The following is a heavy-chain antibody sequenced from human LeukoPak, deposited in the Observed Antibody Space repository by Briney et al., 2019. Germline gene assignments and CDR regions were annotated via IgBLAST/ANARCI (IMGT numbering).Heavy chain of an antibody. CDR1: GFSFSLYW. J-gene: IGHJ4*02. CDR2: IKTDGSIA. CDR3: ARRAGAYSHPYDY. V-gene: IGHV3-74*01. Sequence: GGSLRLSCAASGFSFSLYWMHWVRQAPGKGPVWVSRIKTDGSIADYADSVKGRFTISRDNSKNTLYLQMNSLRAEDTAVYYCARRAGAYSHPYDYWGQGTLVTVSS. D-gene: IGHD4/OR15-4a*01.